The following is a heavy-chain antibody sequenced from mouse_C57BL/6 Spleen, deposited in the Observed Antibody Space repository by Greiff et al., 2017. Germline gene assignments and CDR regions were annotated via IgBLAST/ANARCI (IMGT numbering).Heavy chain of an antibody. CDR3: ARTATTVPLYAMDY. J-gene: IGHJ4*01. CDR1: GFSLTSYG. D-gene: IGHD1-1*01. V-gene: IGHV2-2*01. Sequence: VQLVESGPGLVQPSQSLSITCTVSGFSLTSYGVHWVRQSPGKGLEWLGVIWSGGSTDYNAAFISRLSISKDNSKSQVFFKMNSLQADDTAIYYCARTATTVPLYAMDYWGQGTSVTVSS. CDR2: IWSGGST.